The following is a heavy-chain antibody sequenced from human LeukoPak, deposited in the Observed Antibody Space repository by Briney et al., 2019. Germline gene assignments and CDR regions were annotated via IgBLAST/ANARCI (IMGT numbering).Heavy chain of an antibody. CDR1: GFTFDDYG. D-gene: IGHD3-22*01. J-gene: IGHJ3*02. Sequence: RPGGSLRLSCAASGFTFDDYGMSWVRQAPGKGLEWVSGINWNGGSTGYADSVKGRFTISRDNAKNSLYLQMNSLRAEDTALYHCARVQTYYYDSSGYSRPGAFDIWGQGTMVTVSS. CDR3: ARVQTYYYDSSGYSRPGAFDI. CDR2: INWNGGST. V-gene: IGHV3-20*01.